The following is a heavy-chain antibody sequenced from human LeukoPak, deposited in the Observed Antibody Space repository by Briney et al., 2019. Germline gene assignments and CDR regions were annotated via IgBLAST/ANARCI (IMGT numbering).Heavy chain of an antibody. CDR2: IYYSGST. V-gene: IGHV4-59*12. CDR1: GGSISSYY. D-gene: IGHD6-13*01. Sequence: SETLSLTCTVSGGSISSYYWSWIRQPPGKGLEWIGYIYYSGSTNYNPSLKSRVTMSVDTSKNQFSLKLSSVTAADTAVYYCAREGAAAADFDYWGQGTLVTVSS. J-gene: IGHJ4*02. CDR3: AREGAAAADFDY.